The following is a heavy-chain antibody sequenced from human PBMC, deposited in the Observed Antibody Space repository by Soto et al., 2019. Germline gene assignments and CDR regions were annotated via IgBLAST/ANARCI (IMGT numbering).Heavy chain of an antibody. CDR3: ARPGRWLQSHVDY. V-gene: IGHV3-30-3*01. J-gene: IGHJ4*02. CDR2: TSYDGSSR. CDR1: GFTFSSYA. D-gene: IGHD1-26*01. Sequence: PGGSLRLSCAASGFTFSSYAMHWVRQAPGKGLEWVAVTSYDGSSRYYADSVKGRFTISGDNSKNTLYLQMNSLRPEDTAVYYCARPGRWLQSHVDYWGPGTLVTVSS.